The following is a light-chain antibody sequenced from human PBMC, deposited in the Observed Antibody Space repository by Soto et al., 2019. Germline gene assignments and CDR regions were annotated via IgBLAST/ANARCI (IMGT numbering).Light chain of an antibody. CDR3: QQRSYWR. J-gene: IGKJ4*01. V-gene: IGKV3-15*01. CDR1: QSVTSD. Sequence: ETVMTQSLVTLSVSPGERATLSCRASQSVTSDLAWYQQKPGQPPRLLIFGASTRATGVPARFIGSGSGTEFTLTISSLQSEDFAVYYCQQRSYWRFGGGTRIQIK. CDR2: GAS.